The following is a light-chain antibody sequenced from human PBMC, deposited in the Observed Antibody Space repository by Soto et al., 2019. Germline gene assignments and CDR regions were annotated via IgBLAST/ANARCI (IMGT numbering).Light chain of an antibody. J-gene: IGKJ4*01. CDR1: QAISSW. CDR2: SAS. Sequence: DIQMTQSPSSVSASVGDRVTITCRASQAISSWLAWYQQKPGRAPKLLIYSASSLQNGAPSRFTGSGSGTVFTLTITSLQPDDTAIYYCQQARSFPLTFGGGTKVEIK. CDR3: QQARSFPLT. V-gene: IGKV1-12*01.